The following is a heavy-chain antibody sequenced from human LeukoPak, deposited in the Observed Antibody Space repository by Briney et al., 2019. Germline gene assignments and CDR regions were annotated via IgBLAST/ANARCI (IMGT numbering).Heavy chain of an antibody. CDR1: GYTFINYY. Sequence: ASVKVSCKASGYTFINYYIHWVQRAPGQGLEWMGIINPGGGSTNYAQMFQGRVTMTRDTSTTTVYMELNSLRSEDTAVYYCARGMRNFLHWGQGTLVTVSS. CDR2: INPGGGST. CDR3: ARGMRNFLH. J-gene: IGHJ1*01. V-gene: IGHV1-46*01.